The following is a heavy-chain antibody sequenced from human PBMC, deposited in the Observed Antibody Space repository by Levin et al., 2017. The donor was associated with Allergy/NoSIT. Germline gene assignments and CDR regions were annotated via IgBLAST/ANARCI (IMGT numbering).Heavy chain of an antibody. V-gene: IGHV5-51*01. CDR1: GYSFTSYW. CDR3: VRRHARSAVLGV. CDR2: IYPADSDT. J-gene: IGHJ3*01. Sequence: GESLKISCKGSGYSFTSYWVGWVRQMPGKGLEWMGIIYPADSDTKYSPSFRGQVTISVDKSIPTPYLPWSSLKASDTAIYYCVRRHARSAVLGVWGQGTMVAVSS. D-gene: IGHD6-13*01.